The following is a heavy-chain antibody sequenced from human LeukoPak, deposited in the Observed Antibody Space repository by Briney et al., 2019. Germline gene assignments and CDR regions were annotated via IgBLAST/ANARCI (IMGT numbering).Heavy chain of an antibody. CDR1: GYSISSGYY. CDR2: IYTSGST. CDR3: ARVGYSYGSPYDY. J-gene: IGHJ4*02. Sequence: SETLSLTCAVSGYSISSGYYWGWIRQPAGKGLEWIGRIYTSGSTNYNPSLKSRVTISVDTSKNQFSLKLSSVTAADTAVYYCARVGYSYGSPYDYWGQGTLVTVSS. D-gene: IGHD5-18*01. V-gene: IGHV4-61*02.